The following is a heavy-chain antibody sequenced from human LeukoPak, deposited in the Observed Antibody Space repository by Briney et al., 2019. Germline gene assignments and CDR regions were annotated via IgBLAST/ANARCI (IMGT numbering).Heavy chain of an antibody. CDR3: AREWQYQFDY. Sequence: PSETLSLTCTVSGGSITNTNYYWAWIRQPPGEGLGWIGSVYHSGITYYTPSLKSRVSISVDTSKNQFSLKVTSVPPADTAVYYCAREWQYQFDYWGQGALVTVSS. CDR2: VYHSGIT. J-gene: IGHJ4*02. CDR1: GGSITNTNYY. V-gene: IGHV4-39*07. D-gene: IGHD4-11*01.